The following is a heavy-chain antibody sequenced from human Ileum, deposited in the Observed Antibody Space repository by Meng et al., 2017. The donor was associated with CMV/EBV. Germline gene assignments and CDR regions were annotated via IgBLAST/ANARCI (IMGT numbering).Heavy chain of an antibody. Sequence: GESLKISCAASGFTFSNYWIHWVRQSPGKGLEWVANIKQDGSGKYYEDSVKGRLTISRDNAKNSLYLQMNSLRVEDTAVYYCARGTTGAPGTDYWGQGTLVTVSS. D-gene: IGHD6-13*01. CDR1: GFTFSNYW. V-gene: IGHV3-7*01. J-gene: IGHJ4*02. CDR3: ARGTTGAPGTDY. CDR2: IKQDGSGK.